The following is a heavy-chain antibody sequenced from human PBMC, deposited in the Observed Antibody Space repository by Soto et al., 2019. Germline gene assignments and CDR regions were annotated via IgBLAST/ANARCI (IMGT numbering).Heavy chain of an antibody. Sequence: ASVKVSCKASGGTFSSYAISWVRQAPGQGLEWMGGIIPIFGTANYAQKFQGRVTITADESTSTAYMELSSLRSEDTAVYYCARDGRHSDYDSSGYPLFDIWGQGTMVTVSS. CDR1: GGTFSSYA. CDR3: ARDGRHSDYDSSGYPLFDI. CDR2: IIPIFGTA. V-gene: IGHV1-69*13. J-gene: IGHJ3*02. D-gene: IGHD3-22*01.